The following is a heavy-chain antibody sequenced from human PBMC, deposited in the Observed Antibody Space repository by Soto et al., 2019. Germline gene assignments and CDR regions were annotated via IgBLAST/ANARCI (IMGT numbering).Heavy chain of an antibody. CDR1: GYTFTSYG. CDR2: TSAYNGNT. Sequence: ASVKVSCKASGYTFTSYGISWVRQAPGQGLEWMGWTSAYNGNTNYAQKLQGRVTMTTDTSTSTAYMELRSLRSDDTAVYYCARDPGYSSSWSYTYYYYYGMDVWGQGTTVTVSS. J-gene: IGHJ6*02. V-gene: IGHV1-18*01. CDR3: ARDPGYSSSWSYTYYYYYGMDV. D-gene: IGHD6-13*01.